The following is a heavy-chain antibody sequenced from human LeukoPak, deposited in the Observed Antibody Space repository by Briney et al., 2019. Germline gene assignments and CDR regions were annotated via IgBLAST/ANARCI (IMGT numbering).Heavy chain of an antibody. J-gene: IGHJ3*02. D-gene: IGHD3-3*01. V-gene: IGHV3-9*01. CDR1: GFTFDDYA. Sequence: GGSLRLSCAASGFTFDDYAMPWVRQAPGKGLEWVSGISWNSGSIGYADSVKGRFTISRDNAKNSLYLQMNSLRAEDTALYYCAKALRFLEWLDAFDIWGQGTMVTVSS. CDR3: AKALRFLEWLDAFDI. CDR2: ISWNSGSI.